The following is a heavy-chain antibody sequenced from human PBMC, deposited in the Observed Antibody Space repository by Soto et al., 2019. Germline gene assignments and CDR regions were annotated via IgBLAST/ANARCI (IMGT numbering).Heavy chain of an antibody. CDR2: IYPGDSDT. CDR3: ARHRTSAPKHY. V-gene: IGHV5-51*01. D-gene: IGHD3-10*01. Sequence: GESLKISCKGSGYSFTTYWIAWVRQMPGKGLEWVGIIYPGDSDTRYSPSFEGHVTISVDKSISTAFLQWNSLKASDNAIYYCARHRTSAPKHYSGQATLVTGSS. CDR1: GYSFTTYW. J-gene: IGHJ4*01.